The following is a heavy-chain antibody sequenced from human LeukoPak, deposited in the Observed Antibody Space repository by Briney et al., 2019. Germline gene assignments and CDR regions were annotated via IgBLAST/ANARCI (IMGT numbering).Heavy chain of an antibody. CDR1: GGTFSSYA. J-gene: IGHJ3*02. Sequence: SVKVSCKASGGTFSSYAISWVRQAPGQRLEWMGGIIPIFGTANYAQKFQGRVTITADKSTSTAYMELSRLRSEDTAVYYCARGGYCSGGSCYFDAFDIWGQGTMVTVSS. CDR2: IIPIFGTA. V-gene: IGHV1-69*06. CDR3: ARGGYCSGGSCYFDAFDI. D-gene: IGHD2-15*01.